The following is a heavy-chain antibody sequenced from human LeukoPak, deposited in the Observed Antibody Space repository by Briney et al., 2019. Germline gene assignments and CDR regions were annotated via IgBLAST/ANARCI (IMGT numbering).Heavy chain of an antibody. CDR3: ARERQDTIVHSGAFDI. CDR1: GFTFSDYF. Sequence: PGRSLRLSCAASGFTFSDYFMHWVRQAPGKGLEWVAVIASDGSHTFYVESVKGRFTISRDNSNNTLYLQMNSLRAEDTAVYSCARERQDTIVHSGAFDIWGQGTMVTVSS. V-gene: IGHV3-30-3*01. D-gene: IGHD3-10*01. CDR2: IASDGSHT. J-gene: IGHJ3*02.